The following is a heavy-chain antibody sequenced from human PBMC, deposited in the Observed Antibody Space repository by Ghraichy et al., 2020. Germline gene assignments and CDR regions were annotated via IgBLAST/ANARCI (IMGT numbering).Heavy chain of an antibody. V-gene: IGHV1-3*01. CDR3: ASNVGSYYNDAFDI. Sequence: ASVKVSCKASGYTFTSYAMHWVRQAPGQRLKWMGWIKAGNGNTKYSQKFQGRVTITRDTSASTAYMELSSLRSEDTAVYYCASNVGSYYNDAFDIWGQGTMVTVSS. CDR2: IKAGNGNT. CDR1: GYTFTSYA. J-gene: IGHJ3*02. D-gene: IGHD1-26*01.